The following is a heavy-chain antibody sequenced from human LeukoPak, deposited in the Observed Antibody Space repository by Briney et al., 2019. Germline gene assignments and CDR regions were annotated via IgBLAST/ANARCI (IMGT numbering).Heavy chain of an antibody. Sequence: PGGSLRLSCAASGFTFSGFAMSWVRRPPGKGLEWVSGISGSGENTLYADSVKGRFTISRDNSKNTLYLEMNSLRAEDTAIYYCAKMKGHPLPKYYMDVWGQGTTVTVSS. CDR3: AKMKGHPLPKYYMDV. CDR2: ISGSGENT. D-gene: IGHD1-26*01. V-gene: IGHV3-23*01. J-gene: IGHJ6*01. CDR1: GFTFSGFA.